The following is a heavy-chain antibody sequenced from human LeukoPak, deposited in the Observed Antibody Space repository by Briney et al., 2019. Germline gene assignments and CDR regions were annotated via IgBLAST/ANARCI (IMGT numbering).Heavy chain of an antibody. CDR1: GGSISSYY. CDR2: IYYSGST. V-gene: IGHV4-59*01. D-gene: IGHD5-18*01. Sequence: PSETLSLTCTVSGGSISSYYWSWIRQPPGKGLEWIGYIYYSGSTNYNPSLKSRVTISVDTSKNQFSLTLSSVTAADTAVYYCASVTAMYGTGFDPWGQGTLVTVSS. J-gene: IGHJ5*02. CDR3: ASVTAMYGTGFDP.